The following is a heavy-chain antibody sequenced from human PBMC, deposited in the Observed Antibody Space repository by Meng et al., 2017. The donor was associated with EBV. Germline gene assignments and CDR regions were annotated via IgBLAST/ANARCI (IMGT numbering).Heavy chain of an antibody. CDR2: IIPIFGTA. D-gene: IGHD6-6*01. J-gene: IGHJ4*02. Sequence: VQLVQSGDEVKKPGSSVKVSCNASGGTFSSYAISWVRQAPGQGLEWMGGIIPIFGTANYAQKFQGRVTITADESTSTAYMELSSLRSEDTAVYYCARDPSSSSPYFDYWGQGTLVTVSS. V-gene: IGHV1-69*01. CDR1: GGTFSSYA. CDR3: ARDPSSSSPYFDY.